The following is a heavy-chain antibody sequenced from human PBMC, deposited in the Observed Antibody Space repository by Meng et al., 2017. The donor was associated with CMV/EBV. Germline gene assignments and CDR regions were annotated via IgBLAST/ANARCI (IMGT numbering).Heavy chain of an antibody. V-gene: IGHV3-30*04. CDR2: ISYDGSSK. CDR3: ARDPTMATLGEVEKVFDY. Sequence: GESLKISCAASGFTFSSYAMHWVRQAPGKGLEWVAVISYDGSSKYYADSVKGRFTISRDNSKNTLYLQMNSLRAEDTAVYYCARDPTMATLGEVEKVFDYWGQGTLVTVSS. CDR1: GFTFSSYA. D-gene: IGHD3-10*01. J-gene: IGHJ4*02.